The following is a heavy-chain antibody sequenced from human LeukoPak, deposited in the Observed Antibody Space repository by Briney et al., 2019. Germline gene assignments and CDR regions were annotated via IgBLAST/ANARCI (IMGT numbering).Heavy chain of an antibody. CDR1: GFTFSSYA. V-gene: IGHV3-64*01. D-gene: IGHD1-26*01. CDR2: ISSNGGST. Sequence: GGSLRLSCAASGFTFSSYAMHWVRQAPGKGLEYVSAISSNGGSTYYANSVKGRFTISRDSSKNTLYLQMGSLRAEDMAVYYCARGARFDYWGQGTLVTVSS. CDR3: ARGARFDY. J-gene: IGHJ4*02.